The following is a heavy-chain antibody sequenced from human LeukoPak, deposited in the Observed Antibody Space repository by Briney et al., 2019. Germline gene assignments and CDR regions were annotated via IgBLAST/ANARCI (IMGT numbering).Heavy chain of an antibody. J-gene: IGHJ5*02. CDR1: GYSISSGYY. CDR3: ARDEGRLNWFDP. V-gene: IGHV4-38-2*02. Sequence: SETLSLTCTVSGYSISSGYYWGWIWQPPGKGLEWIGSIYHSGSTYYNPSLKSRVTISVDTSKNQFSLKLSSVTAADTAVYYCARDEGRLNWFDPWGQGTLVTVSS. CDR2: IYHSGST.